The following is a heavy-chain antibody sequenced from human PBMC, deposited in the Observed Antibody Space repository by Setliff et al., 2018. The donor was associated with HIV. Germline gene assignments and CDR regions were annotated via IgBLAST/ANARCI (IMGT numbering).Heavy chain of an antibody. CDR1: GASLSRSTYY. Sequence: SETLSLTCTVSGASLSRSTYYWGWIRQPPGKGLEWIGTMYSSGTTYYNPSLKSRVTISVDMSKNQFSLNLSSVTAADTAVYFCARVVPREVAPGGFDIWGQGTMVTVSS. J-gene: IGHJ3*02. CDR2: MYSSGTT. D-gene: IGHD5-12*01. CDR3: ARVVPREVAPGGFDI. V-gene: IGHV4-39*07.